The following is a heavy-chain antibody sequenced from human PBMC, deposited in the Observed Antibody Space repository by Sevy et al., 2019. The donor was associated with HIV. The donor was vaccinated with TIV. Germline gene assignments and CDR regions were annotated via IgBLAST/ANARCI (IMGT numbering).Heavy chain of an antibody. Sequence: SETLSLTCTVSGASIRDSSYYWAWIRQPPGKGLEWIGNIYSYGETYYNSSLKSRVTISVDTSKNQFSLSLTSVTAADTAIYFCARSIEQQLDAFDIWGQGTMVTVSS. CDR1: GASIRDSSYY. CDR2: IYSYGET. V-gene: IGHV4-39*01. CDR3: ARSIEQQLDAFDI. D-gene: IGHD6-13*01. J-gene: IGHJ3*02.